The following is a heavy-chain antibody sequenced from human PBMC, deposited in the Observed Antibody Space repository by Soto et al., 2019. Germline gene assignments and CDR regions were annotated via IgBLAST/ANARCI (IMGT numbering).Heavy chain of an antibody. CDR1: GFTFSSYA. CDR3: ARGDLAGYDYYGMDV. J-gene: IGHJ6*01. Sequence: QVQLVESGGGVVQPGRSLRLSCAASGFTFSSYAMHWVRQAPGKGLEWVAVISYDGSNKYYADSVKGRFTISRDNSKNTLYLQMNSLRAEDTAVYYCARGDLAGYDYYGMDVW. CDR2: ISYDGSNK. V-gene: IGHV3-30-3*01. D-gene: IGHD3-10*01.